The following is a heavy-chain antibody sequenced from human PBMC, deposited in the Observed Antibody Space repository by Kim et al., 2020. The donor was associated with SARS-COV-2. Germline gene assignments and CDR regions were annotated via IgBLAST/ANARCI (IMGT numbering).Heavy chain of an antibody. D-gene: IGHD4-17*01. Sequence: GGSLRLSCAASGFTFSSYAMHWVRQAPGKGLEWVAVISYDGSNKYYADSVKGRFTISRDNSKNTLYLQMNSLRAEDTAVYYCARDSGYGDYPDAFDIWGQGTMVTVSS. CDR3: ARDSGYGDYPDAFDI. J-gene: IGHJ3*02. CDR2: ISYDGSNK. V-gene: IGHV3-30*04. CDR1: GFTFSSYA.